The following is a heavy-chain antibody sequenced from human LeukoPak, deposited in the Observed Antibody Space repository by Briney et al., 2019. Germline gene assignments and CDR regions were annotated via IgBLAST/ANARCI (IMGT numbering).Heavy chain of an antibody. Sequence: GGSLRLSCAASGFIFSTYCMSWVRQAPGKGLEWVANIKQDGSEKYYVDSVKGRFTISRDNAKNSLYLQMRSLRAEDTAVYYCARVRFLEWLSISDFDYWGQGTLVTVSS. CDR2: IKQDGSEK. J-gene: IGHJ4*02. CDR3: ARVRFLEWLSISDFDY. CDR1: GFIFSTYC. D-gene: IGHD3-3*01. V-gene: IGHV3-7*01.